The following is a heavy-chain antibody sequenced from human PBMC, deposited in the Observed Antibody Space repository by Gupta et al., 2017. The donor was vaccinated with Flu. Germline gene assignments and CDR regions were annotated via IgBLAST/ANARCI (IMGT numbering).Heavy chain of an antibody. CDR3: ARGPRDYYDSSGYYADFDY. Sequence: QVQLVQSGAEVKKPGASVKVSCKASGYTFTSYDINWVRQATGQGLEWMGWMNPNSGNTGYAQKFQGRVTMTRNTSISTAYMELSSLRSEDTAVYYCARGPRDYYDSSGYYADFDYWGQGTLVTVSA. J-gene: IGHJ4*02. CDR1: GYTFTSYD. V-gene: IGHV1-8*01. D-gene: IGHD3-22*01. CDR2: MNPNSGNT.